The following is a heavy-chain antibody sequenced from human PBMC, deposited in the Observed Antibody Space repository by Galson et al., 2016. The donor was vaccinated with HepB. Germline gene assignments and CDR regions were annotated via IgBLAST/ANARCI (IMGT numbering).Heavy chain of an antibody. J-gene: IGHJ4*02. CDR3: VKVGPSRSSFDY. Sequence: SLRLSCAASGFTFSNSNMNWVRQAPGKGLEWVSSISSSSTYIYYTDSVKGRFTISRDNSKNTLYLQMFSLRVEDTAVYYCVKVGPSRSSFDYWGQGTLVTVSS. V-gene: IGHV3-21*01. CDR1: GFTFSNSN. CDR2: ISSSSTYI. D-gene: IGHD6-13*01.